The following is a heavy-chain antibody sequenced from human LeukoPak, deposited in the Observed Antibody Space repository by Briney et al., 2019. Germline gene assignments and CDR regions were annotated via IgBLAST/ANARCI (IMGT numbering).Heavy chain of an antibody. J-gene: IGHJ4*02. CDR3: GSADGDFDY. D-gene: IGHD4-17*01. CDR2: MNHNSGKS. CDR1: GYTFTKHD. V-gene: IGHV1-8*01. Sequence: ASVTVSRKASGYTFTKHDINWLGQATGQGREGMGWMNHNSGKSGYAQKFQGRVTMTRDTSISTASMELSSQTSEDTAVYYCGSADGDFDYWGQGTLVTVSS.